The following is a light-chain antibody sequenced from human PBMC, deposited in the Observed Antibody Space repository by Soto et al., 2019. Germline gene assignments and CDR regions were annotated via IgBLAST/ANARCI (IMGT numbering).Light chain of an antibody. CDR3: SSYTSSSTLV. Sequence: QSVLTQPASVSGSPGQSITISCTGTSNDAGGYNYVSWYQQHPGKAPKLMIYDVSNRPSGVSNRFSGSKSGNTASLTISWLQAEDEADYYCSSYTSSSTLVFGTGTKVTVL. CDR1: SNDAGGYNY. CDR2: DVS. V-gene: IGLV2-14*01. J-gene: IGLJ1*01.